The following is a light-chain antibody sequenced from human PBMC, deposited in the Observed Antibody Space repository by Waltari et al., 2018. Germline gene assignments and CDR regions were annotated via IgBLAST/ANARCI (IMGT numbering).Light chain of an antibody. CDR1: QSVSSN. CDR2: GAS. J-gene: IGKJ2*01. V-gene: IGKV3-15*01. CDR3: KEYKNWLPYT. Sequence: EIVMTQSPATLSVSPGERATLSCRASQSVSSNLAWYQQNPGQAPRLLIYGASTRATGTSARFSGSGSGKEFTYTSRSLQSEDFAVYYCKEYKNWLPYTLGPGTTLEI.